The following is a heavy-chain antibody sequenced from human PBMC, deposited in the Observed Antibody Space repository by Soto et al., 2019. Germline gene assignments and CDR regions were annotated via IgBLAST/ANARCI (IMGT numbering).Heavy chain of an antibody. CDR3: ARDLAPRDGYTRGDY. J-gene: IGHJ4*02. CDR1: GFTFSSYA. V-gene: IGHV3-30-3*01. D-gene: IGHD5-12*01. CDR2: ISYDGSNK. Sequence: QVQLVESGGGVVQPGRSLRLSCAASGFTFSSYAMHWVRQAPGKGLERVAVISYDGSNKYYADSVKGRFTISRDNSKNTLYLQMNSLRAEDTAVYYCARDLAPRDGYTRGDYWGQGTLVTVSS.